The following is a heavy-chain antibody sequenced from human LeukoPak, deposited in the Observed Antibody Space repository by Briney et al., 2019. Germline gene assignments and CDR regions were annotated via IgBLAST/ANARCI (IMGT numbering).Heavy chain of an antibody. CDR3: AKIPYSSGWVQNWFDP. V-gene: IGHV3-23*01. D-gene: IGHD6-19*01. Sequence: GGSLRLSCTASGFTINNNYMSWVRQAPGKGLECVSSLSFGGGTIYYADSVKGRFTISRDTSKNTLYLQMNSVRAEDTAVYYCAKIPYSSGWVQNWFDPWGQGTLVTVSS. CDR1: GFTINNNY. J-gene: IGHJ5*02. CDR2: LSFGGGTI.